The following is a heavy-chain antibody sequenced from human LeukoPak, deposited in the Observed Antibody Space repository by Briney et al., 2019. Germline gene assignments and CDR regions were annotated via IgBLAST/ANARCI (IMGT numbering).Heavy chain of an antibody. CDR1: GYTFTNFG. J-gene: IGHJ4*02. Sequence: VASVKVFCKASGYTFTNFGISWVRQAPGQGLEWMGWISVYNGNTNFAQKLQGRVTMTTDTSTTTAYMELRNLRSDDTAVYYCARDHSSSSQLFDYWGQGTLVTVSS. V-gene: IGHV1-18*01. D-gene: IGHD6-13*01. CDR2: ISVYNGNT. CDR3: ARDHSSSSQLFDY.